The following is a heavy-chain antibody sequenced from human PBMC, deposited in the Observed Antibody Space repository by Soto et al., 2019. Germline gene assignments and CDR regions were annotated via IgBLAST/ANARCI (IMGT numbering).Heavy chain of an antibody. CDR3: ARSAGLLWFGESSSHGLDV. V-gene: IGHV3-30-3*01. J-gene: IGHJ6*01. CDR1: GFAFSNYA. D-gene: IGHD3-10*01. Sequence: QEQLFESGGGVVQPGRSLRLSCAASGFAFSNYAFHWVRQAPGRGLEWVAVISHDGSDEFYAGSVKGRFIVSRDNSKSTVSLHMNSLSGEDTGIYFCARSAGLLWFGESSSHGLDVWGQGTTVAVSS. CDR2: ISHDGSDE.